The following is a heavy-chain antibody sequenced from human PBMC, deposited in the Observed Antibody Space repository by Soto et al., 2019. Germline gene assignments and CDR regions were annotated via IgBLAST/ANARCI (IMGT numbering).Heavy chain of an antibody. CDR2: TFYRSKRHN. Sequence: SQTLALTCAISGDSVSSNCAAWNWIRQSPSRGLEWLGRTFYRSKRHNEYAGSVNSRIIIKPDTSKNRFYQQLNSVTAEDTVGYYCVIEGEYSGYGLRGWGQGTQVTVSS. V-gene: IGHV6-1*01. CDR1: GDSVSSNCAA. D-gene: IGHD5-12*01. J-gene: IGHJ4*02. CDR3: VIEGEYSGYGLRG.